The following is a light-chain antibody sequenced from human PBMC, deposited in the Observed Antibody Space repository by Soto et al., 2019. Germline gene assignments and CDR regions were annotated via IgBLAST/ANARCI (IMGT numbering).Light chain of an antibody. J-gene: IGLJ1*01. CDR2: SNN. CDR1: SSNIGSNT. V-gene: IGLV1-44*01. Sequence: QSALTQPPSASGTPGQRVTISCSGSSSNIGSNTVNWYQQLPGTAPKLLIYSNNQRPSGVPDRFSGSKSGTSASLAISGLQSEDEADYYCAAWDDSLNGDYVFGTGTKATVL. CDR3: AAWDDSLNGDYV.